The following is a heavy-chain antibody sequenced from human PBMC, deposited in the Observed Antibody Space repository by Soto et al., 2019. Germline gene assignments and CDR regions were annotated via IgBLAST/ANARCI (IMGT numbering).Heavy chain of an antibody. V-gene: IGHV4-34*01. CDR2: INHSGST. Sequence: XXTLSLPFAVYGGSFSYYYWPWIRQPPGKGLEWIGEINHSGSTNYKPSLKSRVTMSVDTSKNQFSLKLSSVTAADTAVYYCARGPDIVATITRSFDFWGQGILVTVSS. CDR1: GGSFSYYY. J-gene: IGHJ4*02. D-gene: IGHD5-12*01. CDR3: ARGPDIVATITRSFDF.